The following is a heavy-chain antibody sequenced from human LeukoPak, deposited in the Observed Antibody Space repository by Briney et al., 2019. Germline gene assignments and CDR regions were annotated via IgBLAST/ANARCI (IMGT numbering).Heavy chain of an antibody. Sequence: GGSLRLSCAASGFTFSSYAMHWVRQAPGKGLEWVAVISYDGSNKYYADSVKGRFTISRDNSKNTLHLQMNSLRAEDTAVYYCARDFTMVRGVIDPSWYYYYGMDVWGQGTTVTVSS. CDR2: ISYDGSNK. J-gene: IGHJ6*02. D-gene: IGHD3-10*01. V-gene: IGHV3-30*04. CDR1: GFTFSSYA. CDR3: ARDFTMVRGVIDPSWYYYYGMDV.